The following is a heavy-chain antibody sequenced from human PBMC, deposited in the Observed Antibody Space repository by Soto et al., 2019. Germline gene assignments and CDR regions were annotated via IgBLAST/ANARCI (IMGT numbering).Heavy chain of an antibody. CDR1: GGSISSSSYY. J-gene: IGHJ4*02. CDR2: IYYSGST. Sequence: SETLSLTCTVSGGSISSSSYYWGWIRQPPGKGLEWIGSIYYSGSTYYNPSLKSRVTISVDTSKNQFSLKLSSVTAADTAVYYCALDRQSNFDYWGQGTLVTVSS. V-gene: IGHV4-39*01. CDR3: ALDRQSNFDY.